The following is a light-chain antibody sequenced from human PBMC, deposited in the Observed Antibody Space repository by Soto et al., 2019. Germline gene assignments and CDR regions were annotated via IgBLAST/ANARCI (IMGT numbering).Light chain of an antibody. J-gene: IGKJ3*01. CDR3: QQYYSSPHT. CDR1: QRVLYTSNNKNY. CDR2: WAS. Sequence: DIVMTKSPDSLAVSLGERATINCKSSQRVLYTSNNKNYLAWYQQKPGQPPKLLIYWASTRESGVPDRFSGSGSGTDFTLTISSLQAEDVAVYYCQQYYSSPHTFGPGTKVDTK. V-gene: IGKV4-1*01.